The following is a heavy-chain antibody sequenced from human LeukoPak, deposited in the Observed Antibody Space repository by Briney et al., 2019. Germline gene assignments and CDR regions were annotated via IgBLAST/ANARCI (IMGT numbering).Heavy chain of an antibody. Sequence: PGGSLRLSCAASGFTFSVYYMSWIRQAPGKGLEWVSYISTSGSSTNYAESVKGRFTISRDNAKNSLYLQMDRLRGDDTAVYYCARVPGRYAFDFWGQGTMVTVSS. V-gene: IGHV3-11*03. CDR3: ARVPGRYAFDF. CDR2: ISTSGSST. CDR1: GFTFSVYY. D-gene: IGHD2-15*01. J-gene: IGHJ3*01.